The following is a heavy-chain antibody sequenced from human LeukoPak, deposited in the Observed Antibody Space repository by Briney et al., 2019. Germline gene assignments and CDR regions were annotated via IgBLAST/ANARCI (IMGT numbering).Heavy chain of an antibody. D-gene: IGHD2-2*01. J-gene: IGHJ4*02. CDR3: AKRGYQLSFHYFDY. CDR1: GFTFSSYW. V-gene: IGHV3-23*01. CDR2: ISGSGGST. Sequence: GGSLRLSCAASGFTFSSYWMSWVRQAPGKGLEWVSAISGSGGSTYYADSVKGRFTISRDNSKNTLYLQMNSLRAEDTAVYYCAKRGYQLSFHYFDYWGQGTLVTVSS.